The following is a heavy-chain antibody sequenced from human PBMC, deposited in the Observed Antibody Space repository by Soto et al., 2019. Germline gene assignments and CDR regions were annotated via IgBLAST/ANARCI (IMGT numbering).Heavy chain of an antibody. V-gene: IGHV1-69*13. D-gene: IGHD3-3*01. CDR3: ASPIGLRFLEWLRLGYGMDV. J-gene: IGHJ6*02. Sequence: SVKVSCKASGGTFSSYAISWVRQAPGQGLEWMGGIIPIFGTANYAQKFQGRVTITADESTSTAYMELSSLRSEDTAVYYCASPIGLRFLEWLRLGYGMDVWGQGTSVTVSS. CDR1: GGTFSSYA. CDR2: IIPIFGTA.